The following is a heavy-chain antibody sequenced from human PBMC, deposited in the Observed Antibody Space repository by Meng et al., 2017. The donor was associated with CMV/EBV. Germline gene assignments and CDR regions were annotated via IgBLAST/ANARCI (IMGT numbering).Heavy chain of an antibody. CDR1: GFTFSDYY. CDR3: ARDQNIVVVPAAPRVHYYYYGMDA. V-gene: IGHV3-11*01. CDR2: ISSSGSTI. D-gene: IGHD2-2*01. J-gene: IGHJ6*02. Sequence: GESLKISCAASGFTFSDYYMSWIRQAPGKGLEWVSYISSSGSTIYYADSVKGRFTISRDNAKNSLYLQMNSLRAEDTAVYYCARDQNIVVVPAAPRVHYYYYGMDAWGQGTTVTVSS.